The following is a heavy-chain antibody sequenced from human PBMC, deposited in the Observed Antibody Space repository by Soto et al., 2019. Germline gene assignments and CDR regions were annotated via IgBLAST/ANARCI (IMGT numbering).Heavy chain of an antibody. CDR3: AREDGDYEGWYFDY. J-gene: IGHJ4*02. D-gene: IGHD4-17*01. Sequence: QVQLQQWGAGLLKPSETLSLTCAVYGGSFSGYYWSWIRQPPGKGLEWIGEINHSGSTNYNPSLKSRVTISVDTSKNQFSLKLRSVTAADTAVYYCAREDGDYEGWYFDYWGQGTLVTVSS. CDR2: INHSGST. CDR1: GGSFSGYY. V-gene: IGHV4-34*01.